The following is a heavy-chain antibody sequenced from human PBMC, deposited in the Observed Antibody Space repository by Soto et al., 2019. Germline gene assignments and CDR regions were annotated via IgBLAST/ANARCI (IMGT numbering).Heavy chain of an antibody. CDR3: ATERIIPAAGIPRRAFDI. CDR1: GYTLTELS. D-gene: IGHD6-13*01. Sequence: ASVKVSCKVSGYTLTELSMHWVRQAPGKGLEWMGGFDPEDGETIYAQKFQGRVTMTEDTSTDTAYMELSSLRSEDTAVYYCATERIIPAAGIPRRAFDIWGQGTMVTFSS. J-gene: IGHJ3*02. CDR2: FDPEDGET. V-gene: IGHV1-24*01.